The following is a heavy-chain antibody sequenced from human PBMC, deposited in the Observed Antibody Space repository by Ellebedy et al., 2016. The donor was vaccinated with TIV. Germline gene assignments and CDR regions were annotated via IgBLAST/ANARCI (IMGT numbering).Heavy chain of an antibody. CDR3: ARGKLWFGELSLPDVQFDY. D-gene: IGHD3-10*01. Sequence: AASVKVSCKASGYTFTSYYMHWVRQAPGQGLEWMGIINPSGGSTSYAQKLQGRVTMTRDTSTSTVYMELSSLRSEDTAVYYCARGKLWFGELSLPDVQFDYWGQGTLVTVSS. CDR2: INPSGGST. CDR1: GYTFTSYY. V-gene: IGHV1-46*04. J-gene: IGHJ4*02.